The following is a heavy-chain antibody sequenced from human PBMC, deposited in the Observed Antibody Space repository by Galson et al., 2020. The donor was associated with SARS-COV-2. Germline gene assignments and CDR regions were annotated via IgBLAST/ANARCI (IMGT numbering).Heavy chain of an antibody. D-gene: IGHD2-15*01. J-gene: IGHJ4*02. CDR1: GGSFSHYY. Sequence: SETLSLTCAVSGGSFSHYYWSWIRQSPGKGLEWIGEINHSGRTNYNPSLKSRANIAVDTSNNQFSLKLSSVTAADTAVYYCARGRPDVVEISIVVEVPETELDYWGQGTLVTVSS. CDR3: ARGRPDVVEISIVVEVPETELDY. V-gene: IGHV4-34*01. CDR2: INHSGRT.